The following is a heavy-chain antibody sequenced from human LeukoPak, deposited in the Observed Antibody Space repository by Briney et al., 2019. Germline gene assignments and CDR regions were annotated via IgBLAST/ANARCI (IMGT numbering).Heavy chain of an antibody. Sequence: GGSLRLSCAASGFTFSGYGMNWVRQAPGKGLEWVAVISVDGSDKYYADSVKGRFTISRDNSNNTLYLQMNSLRVEDTAMYYCARGSFFSPGRWFAPGGQGPLVTVSS. J-gene: IGHJ5*02. CDR2: ISVDGSDK. D-gene: IGHD3-3*02. CDR1: GFTFSGYG. V-gene: IGHV3-33*01. CDR3: ARGSFFSPGRWFAP.